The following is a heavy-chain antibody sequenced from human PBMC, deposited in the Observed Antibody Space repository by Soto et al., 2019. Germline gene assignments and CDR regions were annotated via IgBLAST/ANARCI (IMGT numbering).Heavy chain of an antibody. CDR1: GGSISSGGYY. CDR3: ARSHRDNWGSPDYFDY. V-gene: IGHV4-31*03. Sequence: QVQLQESGPGLVKPSQTLSLTCTVTGGSISSGGYYWSWIRQHPGNGLEWIGYIYYNGDTYYNPSLKSRLSISIDTAKNRFSLRLTSVTAADTAVYYCARSHRDNWGSPDYFDYWGQGTLVTVAA. D-gene: IGHD7-27*01. J-gene: IGHJ4*02. CDR2: IYYNGDT.